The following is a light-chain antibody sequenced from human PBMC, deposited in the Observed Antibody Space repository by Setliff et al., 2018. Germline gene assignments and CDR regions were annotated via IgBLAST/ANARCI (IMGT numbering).Light chain of an antibody. V-gene: IGLV2-8*01. CDR2: EVN. CDR3: SSNIGSNNFDV. Sequence: QSALTQPPSASGSPGQSVTISCTGTSSDIGGYKYVSWYQQQPGKAPKLMIYEVNKRPSGVPDRFSGSKSGNTASLTVSGLQAEDEADYYCSSNIGSNNFDVFGTGTKVTVL. J-gene: IGLJ1*01. CDR1: SSDIGGYKY.